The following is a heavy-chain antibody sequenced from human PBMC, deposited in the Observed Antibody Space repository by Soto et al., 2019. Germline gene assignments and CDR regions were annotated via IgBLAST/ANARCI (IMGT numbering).Heavy chain of an antibody. CDR1: GFTFSSYW. Sequence: GGSLRLSCAASGFTFSSYWMSWVRQAPGKGLEWVANIKQDGSEKYYVDSVKGRFTISRDNAKNSLYLQMNSLRAEDTAVYYCARDYMTTVTNYFDYWGQGTLVTVSS. CDR3: ARDYMTTVTNYFDY. J-gene: IGHJ4*02. V-gene: IGHV3-7*05. D-gene: IGHD4-17*01. CDR2: IKQDGSEK.